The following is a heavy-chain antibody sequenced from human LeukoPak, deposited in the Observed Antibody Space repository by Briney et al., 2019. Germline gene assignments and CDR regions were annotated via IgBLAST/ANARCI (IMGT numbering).Heavy chain of an antibody. CDR1: GFTFSSSA. D-gene: IGHD5-12*01. J-gene: IGHJ4*02. CDR3: AKGSLYSAYLCDY. Sequence: RTGGSLRLSCAASGFTFSSSAMSWVRQVPGKGLEWVSGISASGGSTYYADSVKGRFTISRDNSKNTLYLQMNSLRAEDTAVYYCAKGSLYSAYLCDYWGQGTLVTVSS. CDR2: ISASGGST. V-gene: IGHV3-23*01.